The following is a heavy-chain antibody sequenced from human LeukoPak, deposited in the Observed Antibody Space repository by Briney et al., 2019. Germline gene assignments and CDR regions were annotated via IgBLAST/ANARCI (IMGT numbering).Heavy chain of an antibody. CDR3: ARSVDSLLNFDY. Sequence: SETLSLTCTVSGGSISSSSYYWGWIRQPPGKGLEWIGSISYSGSTYYNPSPKSRVTVSVDTSKNQFSLKLSSVTAADTAVYYCARSVDSLLNFDYWGQGTLVTVSS. J-gene: IGHJ4*02. D-gene: IGHD3-22*01. CDR1: GGSISSSSYY. V-gene: IGHV4-39*01. CDR2: ISYSGST.